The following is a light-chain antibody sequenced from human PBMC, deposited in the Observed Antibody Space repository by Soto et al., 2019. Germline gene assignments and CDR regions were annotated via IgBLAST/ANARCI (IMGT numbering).Light chain of an antibody. CDR1: SSNIGSNS. CDR3: AAWDDRLNAVI. V-gene: IGLV1-44*01. J-gene: IGLJ2*01. CDR2: GDN. Sequence: QSVLTQPPSASGTPGQRVTISCSGSSSNIGSNSVTWYHQLPGTAPKVLIYGDNQRPSGVPDRFSGSKSGTSASLAISGLQSEDEAAYYCAAWDDRLNAVIFGGGTKLTVL.